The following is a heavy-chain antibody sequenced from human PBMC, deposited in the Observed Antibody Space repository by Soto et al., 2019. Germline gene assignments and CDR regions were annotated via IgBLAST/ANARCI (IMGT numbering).Heavy chain of an antibody. V-gene: IGHV1-46*01. D-gene: IGHD3-22*01. Sequence: QVQLVQSGAEVKKPGASAKVSCKASEYSFTSYYMHWVRRAPGPGLEWMGMIDPSGDNTGYPQKFQGRVTMTSDTSTSTVYMDLSSLRSEDTAMYYCAATRGYSPPFDSWGQGTRVTVS. CDR3: AATRGYSPPFDS. CDR2: IDPSGDNT. J-gene: IGHJ4*02. CDR1: EYSFTSYY.